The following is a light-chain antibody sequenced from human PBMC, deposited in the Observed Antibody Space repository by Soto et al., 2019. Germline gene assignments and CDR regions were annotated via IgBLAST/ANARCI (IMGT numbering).Light chain of an antibody. CDR3: SSYAASNNFYFV. J-gene: IGLJ3*02. V-gene: IGLV2-8*01. CDR1: SSDVGGYNY. CDR2: EVT. Sequence: VLTEPPSASGSPGQSVTISCTGTSSDVGGYNYVSWYQQYPGRAPKLMIYEVTKRPSGVPDRFSGSKSGNTASLTVSGLQAEDEADYYCSSYAASNNFYFVFGGGTKLTVL.